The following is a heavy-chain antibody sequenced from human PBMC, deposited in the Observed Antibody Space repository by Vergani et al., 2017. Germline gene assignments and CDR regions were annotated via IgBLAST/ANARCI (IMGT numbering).Heavy chain of an antibody. V-gene: IGHV3-23*01. CDR1: GFTFSSYA. CDR3: AKGGRYDFWSGYYTIDYFDY. CDR2: ISGSGDST. J-gene: IGHJ4*02. D-gene: IGHD3-3*01. Sequence: VQLLESGGGLVQPGGSLRLSCAASGFTFSSYAMSWVRQAPGKGLEWVSAISGSGDSTYYADSVKGRFTISRDNSKNTLYLQMNSLRAEDTAVYYCAKGGRYDFWSGYYTIDYFDYWGQGTLVTVSS.